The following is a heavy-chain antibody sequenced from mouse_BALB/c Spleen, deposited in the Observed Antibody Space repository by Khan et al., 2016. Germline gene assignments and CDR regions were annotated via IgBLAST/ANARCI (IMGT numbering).Heavy chain of an antibody. Sequence: VQLQQSGAELVKPGASVKLSCTASGFNIKDTYMHWVKQRPEQGLEWIGRIDPANGNTKYDPKFQGKATITADPYSKHAYLQLSSLTSDDTAVYYFARGYGKSSYYFDYWGQGTTLTVSS. V-gene: IGHV14-3*02. CDR1: GFNIKDTY. D-gene: IGHD2-10*02. CDR3: ARGYGKSSYYFDY. CDR2: IDPANGNT. J-gene: IGHJ2*01.